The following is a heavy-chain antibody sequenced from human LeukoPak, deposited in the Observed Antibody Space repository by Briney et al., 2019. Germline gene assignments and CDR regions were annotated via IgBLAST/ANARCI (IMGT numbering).Heavy chain of an antibody. CDR1: GYTFTSYD. V-gene: IGHV1-8*01. J-gene: IGHJ4*02. Sequence: ASVKVSCKASGYTFTSYDINWVRQATGQGLGWMGWMNSNSGDTGYAQKFQGRVTMTRNTSISTAYMDLSSLTSEDTAVYYCARGLGNSRGLNYWGQGTLVTVSS. CDR3: ARGLGNSRGLNY. CDR2: MNSNSGDT. D-gene: IGHD7-27*01.